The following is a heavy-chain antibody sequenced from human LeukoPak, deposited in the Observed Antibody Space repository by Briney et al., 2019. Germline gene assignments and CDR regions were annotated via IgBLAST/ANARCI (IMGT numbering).Heavy chain of an antibody. CDR3: ARPTHNTGDYTD. CDR2: IYYSGST. Sequence: SETLSLTCTVSGGSISSGGYYWSWIRQHPGKGLEWIGYIYYSGSTYYNPSLKSRVTISVDTSKNQFSLKLSSVTAADAAVYYCARPTHNTGDYTDWGQGTLVTVSS. D-gene: IGHD4-17*01. V-gene: IGHV4-31*03. CDR1: GGSISSGGYY. J-gene: IGHJ4*02.